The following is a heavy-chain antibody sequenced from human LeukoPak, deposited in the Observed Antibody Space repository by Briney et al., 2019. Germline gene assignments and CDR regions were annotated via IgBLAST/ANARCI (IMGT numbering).Heavy chain of an antibody. CDR2: INWNGGST. J-gene: IGHJ6*02. CDR1: GFTFSSYA. V-gene: IGHV3-20*04. D-gene: IGHD1-14*01. Sequence: PGGSLRLSCAASGFTFSSYAMSWVRQAPGKGLEWVSGINWNGGSTTYADSVKGRFTISRDNAKNSHYLQMNSLRAEDTALYYCARASNPDYYYYDMDVWGQGTTVTVSS. CDR3: ARASNPDYYYYDMDV.